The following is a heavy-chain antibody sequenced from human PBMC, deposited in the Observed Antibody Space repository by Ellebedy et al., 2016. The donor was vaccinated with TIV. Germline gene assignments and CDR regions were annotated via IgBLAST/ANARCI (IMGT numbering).Heavy chain of an antibody. CDR3: ARGDYYDSSGSKALHNAFDI. CDR1: GFTFGSYE. J-gene: IGHJ3*02. Sequence: GESLKISCAASGFTFGSYEMNWVRQAPGKGREWVSFSSSSCSNIYYAAPLKDRLTISRDNAKNSLYLQMNSLGAEDTAVYYCARGDYYDSSGSKALHNAFDIWGQGTMVTVSS. V-gene: IGHV3-48*03. CDR2: SSSSCSNI. D-gene: IGHD3-22*01.